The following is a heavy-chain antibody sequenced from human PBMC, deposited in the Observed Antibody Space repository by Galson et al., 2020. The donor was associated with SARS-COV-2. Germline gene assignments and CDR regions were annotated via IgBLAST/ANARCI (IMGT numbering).Heavy chain of an antibody. J-gene: IGHJ4*02. CDR1: GYSISRGYY. CDR3: ARETGVYHFDF. Sequence: SETLSLTCGVSGYSISRGYYWNWIRQAPGKGLEWIGSIYHSGGPSYNPSLKSRVTMSVDTSRNEIYLNLRTVTAADTGTYYCARETGVYHFDFWGRGSLVTVSS. CDR2: IYHSGGP. D-gene: IGHD1-1*01. V-gene: IGHV4-38-2*02.